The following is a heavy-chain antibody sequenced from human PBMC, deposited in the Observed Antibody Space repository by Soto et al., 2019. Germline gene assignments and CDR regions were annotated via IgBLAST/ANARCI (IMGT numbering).Heavy chain of an antibody. V-gene: IGHV3-7*01. CDR1: GFTFSRYW. Sequence: GGSLRLSCAASGFTFSRYWTSWVRQAPGKGLEWVAAIKEDGSETSYVDSVKGRFAISRDNAKNALYLQMDSLRVEDTAVYYCPREAYWGRGTLVTVSS. J-gene: IGHJ4*02. CDR2: IKEDGSET. CDR3: PREAY.